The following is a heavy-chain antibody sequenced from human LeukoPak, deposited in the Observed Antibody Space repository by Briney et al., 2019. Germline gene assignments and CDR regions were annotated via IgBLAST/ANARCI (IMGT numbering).Heavy chain of an antibody. CDR1: GFTVSSSY. CDR3: ATDRGWFFDN. D-gene: IGHD6-19*01. V-gene: IGHV3-53*05. J-gene: IGHJ4*02. Sequence: GGSLRLSCAASGFTVSSSYMSWVRQAPGKGLEWVSIIYSEGNTYHAESVKGRFTISRDNSKNTLYLQMNSLRDEDTAVFYCATDRGWFFDNWGQGTLVTVAS. CDR2: IYSEGNT.